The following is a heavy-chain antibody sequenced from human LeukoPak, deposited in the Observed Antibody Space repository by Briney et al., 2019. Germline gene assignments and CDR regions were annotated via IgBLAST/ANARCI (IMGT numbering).Heavy chain of an antibody. V-gene: IGHV4-59*01. CDR1: GGSIRSYF. J-gene: IGHJ2*01. CDR3: ARGSDHYDSSGYRYFDL. D-gene: IGHD3-22*01. CDR2: IYYSGST. Sequence: SETLSLTCTVSGGSIRSYFWSWVRQPPGKGLEWIGYIYYSGSTNYNPSLKSRVTISVDTSKNQFSLKLSSVTAADTAVYYCARGSDHYDSSGYRYFDLWGRGTLATVSS.